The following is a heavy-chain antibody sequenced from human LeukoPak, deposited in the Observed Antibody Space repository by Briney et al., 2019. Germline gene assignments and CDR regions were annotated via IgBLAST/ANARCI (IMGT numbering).Heavy chain of an antibody. CDR2: IYDSGST. CDR1: GGSISSYY. D-gene: IGHD3-22*01. V-gene: IGHV4-4*07. Sequence: SETLSLTCTVSGGSISSYYWSWIRQPAGKGLEWIGRIYDSGSTNYNPSLKSRVTISVDTSKNQFSLKLSSVTAADTAVYYCACLTTADAFDIWGQGTMVTVSS. J-gene: IGHJ3*02. CDR3: ACLTTADAFDI.